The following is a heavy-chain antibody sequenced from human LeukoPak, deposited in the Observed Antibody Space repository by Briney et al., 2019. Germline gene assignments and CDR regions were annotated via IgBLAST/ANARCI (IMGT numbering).Heavy chain of an antibody. V-gene: IGHV4-59*01. CDR1: GGPNSRSH. Sequence: SQTLSLTRTDSGGPNSRSHRSWIRQPPRHGPERTGYTYYTASTNYNPSLKSRVTISVDTSKNQFSLKLSSVTAADTAVYYCARAYYYDPPSAFDIWGQGTMVTVSS. J-gene: IGHJ3*02. CDR2: TYYTAST. D-gene: IGHD3-22*01. CDR3: ARAYYYDPPSAFDI.